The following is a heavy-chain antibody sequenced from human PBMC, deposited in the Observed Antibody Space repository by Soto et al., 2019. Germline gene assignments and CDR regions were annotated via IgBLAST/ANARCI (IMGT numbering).Heavy chain of an antibody. Sequence: WGSLRLSCSGSGFTFRKYWINWVRQAPGKGLEWVANTNPEGSRRFYVDSVEGRFIISRDNAKNSVHLQMNSLRDEDTAVYYCLPGGDASTWGQGTLVTVSS. V-gene: IGHV3-7*01. D-gene: IGHD3-16*01. CDR2: TNPEGSRR. CDR1: GFTFRKYW. J-gene: IGHJ4*02. CDR3: LPGGDAST.